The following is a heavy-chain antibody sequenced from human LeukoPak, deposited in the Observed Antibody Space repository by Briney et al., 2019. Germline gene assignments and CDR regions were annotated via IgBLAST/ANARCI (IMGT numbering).Heavy chain of an antibody. CDR2: INPSGGST. J-gene: IGHJ3*02. Sequence: ASVKVSCKASGYTFTSYYMHWVRQAPGQGLEWMGIINPSGGSTSYAQKFQGRVTMTRDMSTSTVYMELSSLRSEDTAVYYCARCGYRDTAMVRPCAFDIWGQGTMVTVSS. D-gene: IGHD5-18*01. V-gene: IGHV1-46*01. CDR1: GYTFTSYY. CDR3: ARCGYRDTAMVRPCAFDI.